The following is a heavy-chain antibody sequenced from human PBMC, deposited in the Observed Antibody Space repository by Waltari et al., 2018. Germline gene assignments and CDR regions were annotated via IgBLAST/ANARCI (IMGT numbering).Heavy chain of an antibody. CDR2: VDPEECET. CDR1: GYTFTDYY. D-gene: IGHD3-22*01. V-gene: IGHV1-69-2*01. Sequence: EVQLVQSGAEVKKPGATVKISCKASGYTFTDYYMHWVQQAPGKGLEWMGRVDPEECETIYAEKFQGRVTITADTSTDTAYMELSSLRSEDTAVYYCASLGYDSSGYYHIYFDYWGQGTLVTVSS. J-gene: IGHJ4*02. CDR3: ASLGYDSSGYYHIYFDY.